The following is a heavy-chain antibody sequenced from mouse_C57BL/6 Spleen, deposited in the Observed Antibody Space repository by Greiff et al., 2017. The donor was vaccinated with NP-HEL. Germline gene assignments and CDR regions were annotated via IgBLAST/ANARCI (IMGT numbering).Heavy chain of an antibody. Sequence: VMLVESGAELARPGASVKMSCKASGYTFTSYTMHWVKQRPGQGLEWIGYINPSSGYTKYNQKFKDKATLTADKSSSTAYMQLSSLTSEDSAVYYCARSLYGNYPYYFDYWGQGTTLTVSS. V-gene: IGHV1-4*01. CDR1: GYTFTSYT. CDR2: INPSSGYT. D-gene: IGHD2-1*01. CDR3: ARSLYGNYPYYFDY. J-gene: IGHJ2*01.